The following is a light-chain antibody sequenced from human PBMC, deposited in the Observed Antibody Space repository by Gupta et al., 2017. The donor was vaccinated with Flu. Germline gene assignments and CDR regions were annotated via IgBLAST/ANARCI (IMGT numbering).Light chain of an antibody. V-gene: IGLV2-8*01. J-gene: IGLJ2*01. CDR3: ASSAGSNRWV. CDR1: SSDVGGFKY. Sequence: SVTISCTGTSSDVGGFKYVSWYQQHPGKAPKLMMYEVSKRPSGVPDRSSGSKSGKTDSLTVSGLQADDEADFYCASSAGSNRWVFGGGTKLTV. CDR2: EVS.